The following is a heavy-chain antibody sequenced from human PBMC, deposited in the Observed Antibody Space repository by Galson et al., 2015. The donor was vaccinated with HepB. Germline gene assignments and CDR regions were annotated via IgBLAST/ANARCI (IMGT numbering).Heavy chain of an antibody. CDR3: ARDITVNAFDI. CDR2: INGYGNT. D-gene: IGHD4-11*01. V-gene: IGHV1-3*01. J-gene: IGHJ3*02. Sequence: SVKVSCKASGYTLSNYAIYWVRQAPGQRLQWMGWINGYGNTKYSQKFQGRVTITRDTSASTVYMDLSSLRPEDTAVYYCARDITVNAFDIWGQGTMVTVSS. CDR1: GYTLSNYA.